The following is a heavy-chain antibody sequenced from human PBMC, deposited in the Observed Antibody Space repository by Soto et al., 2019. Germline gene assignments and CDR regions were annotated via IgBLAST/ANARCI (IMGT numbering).Heavy chain of an antibody. D-gene: IGHD6-19*01. CDR1: GFTFSSYG. CDR2: ISGSGTST. V-gene: IGHV3-23*01. Sequence: PGGSLRLSCAASGFTFSSYGMHWVRQAPGKGLEWVSTISGSGTSTYYVDSVKGRFTISRDNSKNTLYLQMNSLRAEDTAVYYCAKDLCTYSSGSCYFDYWGQGTLVTVSS. J-gene: IGHJ4*02. CDR3: AKDLCTYSSGSCYFDY.